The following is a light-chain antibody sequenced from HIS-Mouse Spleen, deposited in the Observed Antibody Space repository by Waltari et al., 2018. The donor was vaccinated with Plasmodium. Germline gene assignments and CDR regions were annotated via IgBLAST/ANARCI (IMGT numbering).Light chain of an antibody. Sequence: AIQLTQSPSSLSASVGDRVTITCRASPGISSAFAWYQQKPGKAPKLLIYDASSLESGVPSRFSGSGSGTDFTLTISSLQPEDFATYYCQQFNNYPSITFGQGTRLEIK. CDR1: PGISSA. V-gene: IGKV1D-13*01. CDR2: DAS. CDR3: QQFNNYPSIT. J-gene: IGKJ5*01.